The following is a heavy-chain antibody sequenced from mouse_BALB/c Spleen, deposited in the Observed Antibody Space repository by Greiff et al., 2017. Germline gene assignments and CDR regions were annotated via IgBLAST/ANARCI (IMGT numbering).Heavy chain of an antibody. Sequence: VQLQQSGPELVKPGASVKMSCKASGYTFTSYVMHWVQQKPGQGLEWIGYINPYNDGTKYNEKFKGKATLTSDKSSSTAYMELSSLTSEDSAVYYCARVGYGNYEYYAMDYWGQGTSVTVSS. CDR2: INPYNDGT. V-gene: IGHV1-14*01. J-gene: IGHJ4*01. D-gene: IGHD2-10*02. CDR1: GYTFTSYV. CDR3: ARVGYGNYEYYAMDY.